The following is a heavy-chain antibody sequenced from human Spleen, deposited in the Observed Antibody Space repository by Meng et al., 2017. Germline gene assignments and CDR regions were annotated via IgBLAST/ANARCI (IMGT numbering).Heavy chain of an antibody. CDR3: ARESRSSYPGYQFDY. Sequence: QQQLQESGPGLVKPSETLSLPCTASGGSISSSSSSGGWSRQPPGKGLEWIGSIYYSGNTYYNPSLKSRVTISVDRSKNQYSLRLSSVTAADTAVYYCARESRSSYPGYQFDYWGQGTLVTVSS. CDR2: IYYSGNT. CDR1: GGSISSSSSS. J-gene: IGHJ4*02. D-gene: IGHD1-26*01. V-gene: IGHV4-39*01.